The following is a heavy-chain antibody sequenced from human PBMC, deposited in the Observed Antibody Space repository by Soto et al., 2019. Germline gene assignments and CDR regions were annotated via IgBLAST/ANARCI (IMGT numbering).Heavy chain of an antibody. J-gene: IGHJ6*02. CDR2: IIPIFGTA. CDR1: GGTFSSYA. CDR3: ARDGPADLGNVERMAV. Sequence: QVQLVQSGAEVKKPGSSVKVSCKASGGTFSSYAISWVRQAPGQGLEWMGGIIPIFGTANYAQKFQGRVRITADESTSTAYMELSSVRSEDMAVYYFARDGPADLGNVERMAVWGQGTTVTVSS. V-gene: IGHV1-69*01. D-gene: IGHD3-16*01.